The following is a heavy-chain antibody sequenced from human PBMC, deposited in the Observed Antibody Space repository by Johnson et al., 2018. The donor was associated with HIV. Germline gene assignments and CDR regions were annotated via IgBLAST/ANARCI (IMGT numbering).Heavy chain of an antibody. D-gene: IGHD4-23*01. Sequence: QVQLVESGGGVVQPGRSLRLSCAASGFTFSSYAVQWVRQAPGKGLEWVAVISYDGSKKYYADSVRGRFTISRDNSKNTLYLQMNSRRDEATAVYYCARGEDYGGNFGALDIWGQGTMVTVSS. CDR1: GFTFSSYA. CDR3: ARGEDYGGNFGALDI. CDR2: ISYDGSKK. J-gene: IGHJ3*02. V-gene: IGHV3-30-3*01.